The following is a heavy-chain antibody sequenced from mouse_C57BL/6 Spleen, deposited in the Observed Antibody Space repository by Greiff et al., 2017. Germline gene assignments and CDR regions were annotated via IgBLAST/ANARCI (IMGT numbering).Heavy chain of an antibody. CDR1: GYTFTSYW. J-gene: IGHJ2*01. CDR2: IDPSDSYT. CDR3: ARDYGSSYGY. V-gene: IGHV1-50*01. Sequence: QVQLQQPGAELVKPGASVKLSCKASGYTFTSYWMQWVKQRPGQGLEWIGEIDPSDSYTNYNQKFKGQATLTVDTSSSTAYMQRSSLTSEDSAVFYCARDYGSSYGYWGQGTTLTVSS. D-gene: IGHD1-1*01.